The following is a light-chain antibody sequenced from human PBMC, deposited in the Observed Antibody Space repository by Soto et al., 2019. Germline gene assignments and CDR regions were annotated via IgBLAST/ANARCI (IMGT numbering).Light chain of an antibody. V-gene: IGKV1-33*01. Sequence: DIQMTQSPSSLSASVGDRVTITCQASQDISNYLNWYQQKPGKAPKLLIYDASNLETGVPSRFSGSGSGTDFTFTISSLQPEDIATYYCQQYDNLPRETFGGGTKVEIK. J-gene: IGKJ4*01. CDR2: DAS. CDR3: QQYDNLPRET. CDR1: QDISNY.